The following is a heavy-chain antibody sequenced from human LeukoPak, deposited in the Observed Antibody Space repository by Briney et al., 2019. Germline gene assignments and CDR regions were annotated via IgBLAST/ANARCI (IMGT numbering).Heavy chain of an antibody. CDR1: GGSISSGGYY. CDR2: IYHSGST. Sequence: PSETLSLTCTVSGGSISSGGYYWSWIRQPPGKGLEWIGYIYHSGSTYYNPSLKSRVTISVDRSKNQFSLQLNSVTPDDTAVYYCARKYSSSWYDALDIWGQGTMVTVSS. CDR3: ARKYSSSWYDALDI. V-gene: IGHV4-30-2*01. J-gene: IGHJ3*02. D-gene: IGHD6-13*01.